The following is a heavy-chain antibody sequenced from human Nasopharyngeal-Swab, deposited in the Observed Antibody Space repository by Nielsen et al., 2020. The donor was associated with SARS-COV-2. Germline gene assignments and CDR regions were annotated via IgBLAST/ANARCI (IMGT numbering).Heavy chain of an antibody. Sequence: GESLKISCTGSGYNFPTYWIGWVRQMPGKGLEWMGIIYPGDSDTRYSPSFQGQVTISADKSISTAYLQWSSLKASDTAMYYCARRGYGGSGSYYFYYYMDVWGKGTTVTVSS. CDR1: GYNFPTYW. V-gene: IGHV5-51*01. D-gene: IGHD4-23*01. CDR3: ARRGYGGSGSYYFYYYMDV. J-gene: IGHJ6*03. CDR2: IYPGDSDT.